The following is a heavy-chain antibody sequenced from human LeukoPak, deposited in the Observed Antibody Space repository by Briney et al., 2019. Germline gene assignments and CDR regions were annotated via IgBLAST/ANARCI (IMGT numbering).Heavy chain of an antibody. J-gene: IGHJ6*03. D-gene: IGHD5-18*01. CDR2: IYYNGTT. V-gene: IGHV4-59*01. CDR1: GGSISRSY. CDR3: ARHDVGYSYGLVRYYYYYMDV. Sequence: PSETLSLTCTVSGGSISRSYWSWIRQPPGKGLEWIGYIYYNGTTNYNPSLKSRLTILVDTSNNQFSLKLSSVTAADTALYYCARHDVGYSYGLVRYYYYYMDVWGKGTTVTVSS.